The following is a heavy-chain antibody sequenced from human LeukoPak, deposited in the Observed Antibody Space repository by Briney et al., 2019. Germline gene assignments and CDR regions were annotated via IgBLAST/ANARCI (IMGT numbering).Heavy chain of an antibody. J-gene: IGHJ4*02. D-gene: IGHD6-13*01. V-gene: IGHV3-23*01. CDR2: ISGGTGGST. CDR1: GFTFNDYA. CDR3: AKRGSSSWTQFDY. Sequence: PGGSLRLSCAASGFTFNDYAINWVRQAPEKGPEWVSVISGGTGGSTYYADSVKGRFTISRDNSKNTLYLQMNSLRAEDTAVYYCAKRGSSSWTQFDYWGQGTLVTVSS.